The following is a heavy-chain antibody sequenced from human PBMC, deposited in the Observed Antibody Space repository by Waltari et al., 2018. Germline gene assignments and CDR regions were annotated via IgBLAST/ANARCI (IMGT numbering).Heavy chain of an antibody. D-gene: IGHD3-10*01. CDR2: IYYSGST. CDR1: GGSISSSRYY. J-gene: IGHJ4*02. V-gene: IGHV4-39*01. CDR3: ARRTVRTDYYGSGSYTAFDY. Sequence: QLQLQESGPGLVQPSETLSLTCTVSGGSISSSRYYWGWIRPPPGKGLEWIGSIYYSGSTYYNPSRKSRVTISVDTSKNQFSLKLSSVTAADTAVYYCARRTVRTDYYGSGSYTAFDYWGQGTLVTVSS.